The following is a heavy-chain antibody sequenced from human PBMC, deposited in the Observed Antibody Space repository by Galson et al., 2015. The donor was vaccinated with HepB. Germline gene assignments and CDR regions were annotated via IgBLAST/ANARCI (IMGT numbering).Heavy chain of an antibody. CDR2: IWYDGSNK. Sequence: SLRLSCAASGFTFSSYGMHWVRQAPGKGLEWVAVIWYDGSNKYYADSVKGRFTISRDNSKNTLYLQMNSLRAEDTAVYYCAKGWELLPGDYWGQGTLVTVSS. CDR1: GFTFSSYG. D-gene: IGHD1-26*01. V-gene: IGHV3-33*06. CDR3: AKGWELLPGDY. J-gene: IGHJ4*02.